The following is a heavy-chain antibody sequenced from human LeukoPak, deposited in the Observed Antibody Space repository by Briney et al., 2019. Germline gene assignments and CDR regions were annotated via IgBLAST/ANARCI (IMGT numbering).Heavy chain of an antibody. J-gene: IGHJ6*02. V-gene: IGHV3-33*01. CDR2: IWYDGSNK. Sequence: PGRSLRLSCAASGFTFSSYGMHWVRQAPDKGLEWVAVIWYDGSNKYYADSVKGRFTISRDNSKNTLYLQMNSLRAEDTAVYYCARDCSSTSCKGYYYGMDVWGQGTTVTVSS. CDR3: ARDCSSTSCKGYYYGMDV. CDR1: GFTFSSYG. D-gene: IGHD2-2*01.